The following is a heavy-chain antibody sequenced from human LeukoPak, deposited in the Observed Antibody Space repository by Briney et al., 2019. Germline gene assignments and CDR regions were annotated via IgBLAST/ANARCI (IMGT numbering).Heavy chain of an antibody. V-gene: IGHV3-49*04. Sequence: SLRLSCTASGFTFGDYAMSWVRQAPGKGLEWVGFVRSKAYGGTADYAASLDERCTISRDDSKSIAYLQMNSLKTEDTAVYYCSTYHYDTSGYYYVTFWGHGKLVSVSS. CDR1: GFTFGDYA. CDR3: STYHYDTSGYYYVTF. CDR2: VRSKAYGGTA. D-gene: IGHD3-22*01. J-gene: IGHJ4*01.